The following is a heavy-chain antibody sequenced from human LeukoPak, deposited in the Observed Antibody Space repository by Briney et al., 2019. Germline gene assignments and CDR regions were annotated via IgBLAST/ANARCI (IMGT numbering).Heavy chain of an antibody. CDR2: INHSGST. J-gene: IGHJ5*02. D-gene: IGHD3-10*01. CDR3: ARGPGVLLWFGEGLDP. Sequence: PSETLSLTCAVYGGSFSGYYWSWIRQPPGKGLEWIGEINHSGSTNYNPSLKSQVTISVDTSKNQFSLKLSSVTAADTAVYYCARGPGVLLWFGEGLDPWGQGTLVTVSS. V-gene: IGHV4-34*01. CDR1: GGSFSGYY.